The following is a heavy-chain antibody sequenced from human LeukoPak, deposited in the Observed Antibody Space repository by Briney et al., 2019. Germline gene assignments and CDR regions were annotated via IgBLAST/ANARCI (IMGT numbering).Heavy chain of an antibody. Sequence: HPSETLSLTCAVYGGSFSGYYWSWVRQPPGKGLECIGEINHSGSTNYNPSLKSRVTISVDTSKNQFSLKLSSVTAADTAVYYCARTRYYYNSRSYGAPYYFDYWGQGTLVTVSS. CDR1: GGSFSGYY. CDR3: ARTRYYYNSRSYGAPYYFDY. V-gene: IGHV4-34*01. D-gene: IGHD3-10*01. J-gene: IGHJ4*02. CDR2: INHSGST.